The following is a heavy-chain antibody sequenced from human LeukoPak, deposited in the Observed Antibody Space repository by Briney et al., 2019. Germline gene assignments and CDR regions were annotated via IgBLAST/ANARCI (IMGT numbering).Heavy chain of an antibody. CDR3: ARDRYSSSPDYYYYYMDV. CDR2: IIPILGIA. V-gene: IGHV1-69*04. J-gene: IGHJ6*03. CDR1: TFSSYT. Sequence: TFSSYTXXWVRQAPXQGLXXXGXIIPILGIANYAQKFQGRVTITADKSTSTAYMELSSLRSEDTAVYYCARDRYSSSPDYYYYYMDVWGKGTTVTVSS. D-gene: IGHD6-6*01.